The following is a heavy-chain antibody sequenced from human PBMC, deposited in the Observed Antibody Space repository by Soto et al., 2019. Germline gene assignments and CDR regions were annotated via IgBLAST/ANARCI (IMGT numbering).Heavy chain of an antibody. Sequence: QVQLQESGPGLVKPSQTLSLTCTVSGGSISSGGYYWSWIRQHPGKGLEWIGYIYYSGSTYYNPSLKRRVTISVDTSKNQFSLKLSSVTAADTAVYYCARTPKDQIYCSGGSCVKGGWNNWFDPWGQGTLVTVSS. CDR1: GGSISSGGYY. J-gene: IGHJ5*02. CDR3: ARTPKDQIYCSGGSCVKGGWNNWFDP. D-gene: IGHD2-15*01. CDR2: IYYSGST. V-gene: IGHV4-31*03.